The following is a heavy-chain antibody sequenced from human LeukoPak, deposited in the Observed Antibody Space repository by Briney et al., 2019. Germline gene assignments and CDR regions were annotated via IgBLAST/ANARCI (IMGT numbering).Heavy chain of an antibody. CDR1: GGSITSSSYY. J-gene: IGHJ4*02. CDR3: ARGHCFGGDCYFDY. CDR2: IYYSGST. V-gene: IGHV4-39*01. Sequence: SETLSLTCTVSGGSITSSSYYWGWIRQPPGKGLEWIGSIYYSGSTYYNPSLKSRVTISVDTSKNQFSLKLSSVTAADAAVHYCARGHCFGGDCYFDYWGPGTLVTVSS. D-gene: IGHD2-21*02.